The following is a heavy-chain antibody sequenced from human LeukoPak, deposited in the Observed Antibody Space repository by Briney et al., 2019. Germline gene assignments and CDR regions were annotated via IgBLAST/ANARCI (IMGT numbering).Heavy chain of an antibody. D-gene: IGHD3-3*01. CDR2: TYYSGST. CDR1: SCSISSYY. Sequence: SETLSLTCTGSSCSISSYYWSWIRQRPGHGLEWIGYTYYSGSTNYNNSLNSRVTISVDTTKNQFSLKLSSVTAANTACYYSSRANYDFWRRRWFDPWGQGTLVTVSS. J-gene: IGHJ5*02. CDR3: SRANYDFWRRRWFDP. V-gene: IGHV4-59*01.